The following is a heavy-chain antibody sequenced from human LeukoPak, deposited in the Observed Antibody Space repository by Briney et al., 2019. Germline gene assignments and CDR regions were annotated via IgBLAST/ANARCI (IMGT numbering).Heavy chain of an antibody. V-gene: IGHV3-74*01. D-gene: IGHD3-22*01. J-gene: IGHJ4*02. CDR3: ARVGYYDSSGYLSIDY. CDR2: INSDGSST. CDR1: GFTFSSYW. Sequence: GGSLRLSCAASGFTFSSYWMHWVRQAPGKGLVWVSRINSDGSSTSYADSVKGRFTISRDNAKNTLYLQMNSLRAEDTAVYYCARVGYYDSSGYLSIDYWGQGTLVTVSS.